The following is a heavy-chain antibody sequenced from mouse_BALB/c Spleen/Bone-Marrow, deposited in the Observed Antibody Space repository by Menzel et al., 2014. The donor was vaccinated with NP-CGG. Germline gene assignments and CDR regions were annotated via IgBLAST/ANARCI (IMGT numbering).Heavy chain of an antibody. Sequence: EVKLMESGGGLVQPGGSLRLSCATSGFTFTDYYMSWVRQPPGKALEWLGFIRNKANGYTTDYSASVKGRFTISRDNSQSILYLQMNTLRAEDSATYYCARDIGRLLFDYWGQGTTLTVSS. CDR1: GFTFTDYY. CDR3: ARDIGRLLFDY. V-gene: IGHV7-3*02. CDR2: IRNKANGYTT. D-gene: IGHD1-2*01. J-gene: IGHJ2*01.